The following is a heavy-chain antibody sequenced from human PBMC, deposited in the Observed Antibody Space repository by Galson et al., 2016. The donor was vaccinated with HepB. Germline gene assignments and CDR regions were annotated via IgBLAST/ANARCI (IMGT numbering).Heavy chain of an antibody. Sequence: SLRLSCAASGFTFSSYAMHWVRQAPGKGLEWVAVISHDGRIKYYADSVKGRSTISRDNSKNTLFLQVDSLGHEDTAVYYCARYPLAGPPDYFDYWGQGTLVTVSS. CDR3: ARYPLAGPPDYFDY. D-gene: IGHD3-3*02. J-gene: IGHJ4*02. V-gene: IGHV3-30*04. CDR1: GFTFSSYA. CDR2: ISHDGRIK.